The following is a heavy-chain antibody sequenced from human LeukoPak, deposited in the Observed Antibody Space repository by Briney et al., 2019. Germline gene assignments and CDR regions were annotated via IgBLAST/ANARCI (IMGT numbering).Heavy chain of an antibody. CDR1: GSSVSSGSYF. CDR3: ARDRLGGYSYVY. Sequence: SDTLSLTCDVSGSSVSSGSYFWTWIRQSPGKRLEYVGYIYDSGRTNYNPSLKSRVTISKDTSKNQFSLKLSSVTAADTAVYYCARDRLGGYSYVYWGQGSLVTVSS. D-gene: IGHD5-12*01. J-gene: IGHJ4*02. V-gene: IGHV4-61*01. CDR2: IYDSGRT.